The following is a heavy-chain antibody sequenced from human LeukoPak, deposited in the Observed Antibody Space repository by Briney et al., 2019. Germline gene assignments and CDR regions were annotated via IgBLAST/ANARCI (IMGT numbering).Heavy chain of an antibody. D-gene: IGHD3-22*01. CDR2: IYYSGST. CDR3: ARSWYYYDSSGLFDY. J-gene: IGHJ4*02. CDR1: GGSISSYY. V-gene: IGHV4-59*01. Sequence: PSETLSLTCTVSGGSISSYYWSWIRQPPGKGLEWIGYIYYSGSTNYNPSLKSRVTISVDTSKNQFSLKLSSVTAADTAVYYCARSWYYYDSSGLFDYWGQGTLVTVSS.